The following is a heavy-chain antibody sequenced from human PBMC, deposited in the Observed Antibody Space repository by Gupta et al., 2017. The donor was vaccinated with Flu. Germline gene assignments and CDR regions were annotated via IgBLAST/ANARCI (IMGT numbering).Heavy chain of an antibody. CDR2: IYYSGST. V-gene: IGHV4-39*01. D-gene: IGHD6-19*01. Sequence: VSGGSISSSSYYWGWIRQPPGKGLEWIGSIYYSGSTYYNPSLKSRVTISVDTSKNQFSLKLSSVTAADTAVYYCARRIEPQWLVLSQYNWFDPWGQGTLVTVSS. J-gene: IGHJ5*02. CDR3: ARRIEPQWLVLSQYNWFDP. CDR1: GGSISSSSYY.